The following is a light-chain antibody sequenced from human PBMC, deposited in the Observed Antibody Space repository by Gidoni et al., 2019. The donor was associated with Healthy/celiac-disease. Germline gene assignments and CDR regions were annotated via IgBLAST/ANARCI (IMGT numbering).Light chain of an antibody. CDR1: NIGSKN. J-gene: IGLJ2*01. V-gene: IGLV3-9*01. CDR3: QVWDSSTVV. Sequence: SYELTQPLSVSLALGQTARITCGGNNIGSKNVHGYQEKPGQAPVLVIYRDSNRPSGIPERFSGSNSGNTATLTISRAQAGDEADYYCQVWDSSTVVFGGGTKLTVL. CDR2: RDS.